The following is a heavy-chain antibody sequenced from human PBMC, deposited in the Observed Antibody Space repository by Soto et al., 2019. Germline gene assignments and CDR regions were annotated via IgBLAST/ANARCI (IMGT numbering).Heavy chain of an antibody. CDR1: GFTFSSYA. V-gene: IGHV3-23*01. Sequence: EVQLLESGGGLVQPGGSLRLSCAASGFTFSSYAMSWVRQAPGKGLEWVSAISGSGGSTYYADSVKGRFTISRDNSKNTVYLQMSGLRAEDTAIYYCAKEGSGAYWKTLQHWGQGTLVTVSS. CDR3: AKEGSGAYWKTLQH. D-gene: IGHD2-21*01. J-gene: IGHJ1*01. CDR2: ISGSGGST.